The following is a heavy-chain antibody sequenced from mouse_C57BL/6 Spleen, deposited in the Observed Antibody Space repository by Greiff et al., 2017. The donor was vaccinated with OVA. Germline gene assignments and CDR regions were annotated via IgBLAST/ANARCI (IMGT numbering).Heavy chain of an antibody. Sequence: QVQLKESGAELVKPGASVKISCKASGYAFSSYWMNWVKQRPGKGLEWIGQIYPGDGDTNYNGKFKGKATLTADKSSSTAYMQRSSLTSEDSAVYFCARDSNYWFAYWGQGTLVTVSA. J-gene: IGHJ3*01. D-gene: IGHD2-5*01. V-gene: IGHV1-80*01. CDR3: ARDSNYWFAY. CDR1: GYAFSSYW. CDR2: IYPGDGDT.